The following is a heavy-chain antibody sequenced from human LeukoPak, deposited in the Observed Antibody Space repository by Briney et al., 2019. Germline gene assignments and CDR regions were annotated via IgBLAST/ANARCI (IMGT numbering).Heavy chain of an antibody. J-gene: IGHJ5*02. D-gene: IGHD3-10*01. CDR3: ARNHGSGRGEWFDP. CDR1: GGSISSYY. Sequence: SETLSLTCTVSGGSISSYYWSWIRQPPGKGLEWIGYIYYSGSTKYNPSLKSRVTISVDTSKNQFSLKISSVTAADTAVYYCARNHGSGRGEWFDPWGQGTLVTVSS. CDR2: IYYSGST. V-gene: IGHV4-59*01.